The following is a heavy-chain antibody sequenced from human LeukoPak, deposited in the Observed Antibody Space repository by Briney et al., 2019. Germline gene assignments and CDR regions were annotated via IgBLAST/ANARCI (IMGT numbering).Heavy chain of an antibody. CDR3: ARGLGYSYGYPDHYYYYGMDV. CDR1: GFTFSSYA. CDR2: ISYDGSNK. Sequence: GRSLRLSCAASGFTFSSYAMHWVRQAPGKGLERVAVISYDGSNKYYADSVKGRFTISRDNSKNTLYLQMNSLRAEDTAVYYCARGLGYSYGYPDHYYYYGMDVWGQGTTVTVSS. D-gene: IGHD5-18*01. V-gene: IGHV3-30*04. J-gene: IGHJ6*02.